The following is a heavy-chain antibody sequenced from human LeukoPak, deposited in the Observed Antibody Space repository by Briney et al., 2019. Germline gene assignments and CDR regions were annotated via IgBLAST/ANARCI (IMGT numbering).Heavy chain of an antibody. Sequence: GRSLRLSCAASGFTFSSYGMHWVRQAPGKGLEWVSAIVGSGTTTYYADAVKGRFTISRDNSKNTVYLQMNSLRAEDMALYFCAKMQGYFDYWGQGTLVTVSS. CDR3: AKMQGYFDY. CDR1: GFTFSSYG. J-gene: IGHJ4*02. CDR2: IVGSGTTT. V-gene: IGHV3-23*01.